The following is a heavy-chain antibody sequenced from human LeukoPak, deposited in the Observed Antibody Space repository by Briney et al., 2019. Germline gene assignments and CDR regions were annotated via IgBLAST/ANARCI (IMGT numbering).Heavy chain of an antibody. D-gene: IGHD2-2*01. CDR3: AKDSYCSSTSCYVPKFSYYMDV. J-gene: IGHJ6*03. CDR2: ISGSGDST. V-gene: IGHV3-23*01. Sequence: GGSLRLSCVASGFTLRSYVMNWVRQTPGKGLEWVSSISGSGDSTFYADSVKGRFTISRDNSKNSLYLQMNSLRAEDTALYYCAKDSYCSSTSCYVPKFSYYMDVWGKGTTVTVSS. CDR1: GFTLRSYV.